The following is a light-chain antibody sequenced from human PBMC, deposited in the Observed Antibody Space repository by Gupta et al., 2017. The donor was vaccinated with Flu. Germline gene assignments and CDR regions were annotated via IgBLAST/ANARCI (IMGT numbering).Light chain of an antibody. Sequence: QSALTQPASVSGSPGQSITISCTGTSSDIGTYKYVSWYQQHPGKAPELMIFEVNNRPSGVSTRFSGSKSGNTASLTISGLQAEDEAVYFCSSHTNTNTLVVFGGGTKLTVL. CDR2: EVN. CDR1: SSDIGTYKY. CDR3: SSHTNTNTLVV. V-gene: IGLV2-14*01. J-gene: IGLJ2*01.